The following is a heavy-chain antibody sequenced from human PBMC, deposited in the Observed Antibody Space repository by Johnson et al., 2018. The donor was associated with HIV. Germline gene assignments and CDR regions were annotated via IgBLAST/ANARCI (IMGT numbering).Heavy chain of an antibody. CDR3: ASPKTPTRVVRGAFDI. CDR1: VFTVSSNY. Sequence: VQLVESGGDLVQPGGSLRLSCAASVFTVSSNYMSWVRQAPGKGLEWVSVIYSGGSTYYADSVKGRFTISRDNAKNSLYLQMNSLRAEDTAVYYCASPKTPTRVVRGAFDIWGQGTMVTVSS. D-gene: IGHD3-10*01. J-gene: IGHJ3*02. CDR2: IYSGGST. V-gene: IGHV3-66*01.